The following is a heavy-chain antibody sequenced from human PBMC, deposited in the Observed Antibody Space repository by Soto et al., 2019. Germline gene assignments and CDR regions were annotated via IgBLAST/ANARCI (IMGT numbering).Heavy chain of an antibody. J-gene: IGHJ4*02. CDR3: ARDRSGGYDF. CDR2: IRPHNGDT. V-gene: IGHV1-18*01. D-gene: IGHD6-19*01. CDR1: GYTFTIIR. Sequence: QVQLVQSAAEVGKPGASVKLSCKASGYTFTIIRLSWVLQAPGHGLEWMGWIRPHNGDTQYAQKFQGRVTMTADTSTTTAYMEVRSLRPDDTAVLYCARDRSGGYDFWGQGTLVTVSS.